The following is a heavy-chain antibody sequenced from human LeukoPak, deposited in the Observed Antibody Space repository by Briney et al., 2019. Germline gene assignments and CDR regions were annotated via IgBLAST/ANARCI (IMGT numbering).Heavy chain of an antibody. Sequence: SVKVSCKASGGTFSSYAISWVRQAPGQGLEGMGRIIPILGIANYAQKFQGRVTITADKSTSTAYMELSSLRSEDTAVYYCARGFEYYYDSSGFPTPSTPYYFDYWGQGTLVTVSS. J-gene: IGHJ4*02. CDR1: GGTFSSYA. CDR2: IIPILGIA. D-gene: IGHD3-22*01. V-gene: IGHV1-69*04. CDR3: ARGFEYYYDSSGFPTPSTPYYFDY.